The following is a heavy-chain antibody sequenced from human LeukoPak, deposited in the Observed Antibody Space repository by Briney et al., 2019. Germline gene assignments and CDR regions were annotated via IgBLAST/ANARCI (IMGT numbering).Heavy chain of an antibody. CDR2: IYYSGST. Sequence: PSETLSLTCTVSGGSISSSSYYWGWIRQPPGKGLEWIGSIYYSGSTYYNPSLKSRVTISVDTSKNQFSLKLSSVTAADTAVYYCARSLRRAGFDYWGQGTLVTVSS. J-gene: IGHJ4*02. D-gene: IGHD4-17*01. CDR3: ARSLRRAGFDY. CDR1: GGSISSSSYY. V-gene: IGHV4-39*07.